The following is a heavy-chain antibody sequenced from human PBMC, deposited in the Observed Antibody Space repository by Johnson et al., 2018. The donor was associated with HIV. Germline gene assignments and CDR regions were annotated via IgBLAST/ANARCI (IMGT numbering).Heavy chain of an antibody. D-gene: IGHD5-18*01. CDR1: GFTFSSYA. CDR2: ISYDGSNK. CDR3: ARLPSGYSRDGFNI. J-gene: IGHJ3*02. Sequence: VQLVESGGGVVQPGRSLRLSCAASGFTFSSYAMHWVRQAPGKGLEWVAVISYDGSNKYYADSVKGRFTISRDNSKNTLYLQMNSLRADDTAVYYCARLPSGYSRDGFNIWSQGTMVTVSS. V-gene: IGHV3-30-3*01.